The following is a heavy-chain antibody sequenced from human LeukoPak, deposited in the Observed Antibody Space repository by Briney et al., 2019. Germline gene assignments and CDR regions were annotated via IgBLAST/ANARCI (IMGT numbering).Heavy chain of an antibody. V-gene: IGHV3-11*01. J-gene: IGHJ4*02. CDR1: GFTFSDYY. CDR2: ISSSGSTI. CDR3: ASLWFGDQTGRSFDY. D-gene: IGHD3-10*01. Sequence: GGSLRLSCAASGFTFSDYYMSWIRQAPGKGLEWVSYISSSGSTIYYADSVKGRFTISRDNAKNSLYLQMNSLRAEDTAVYYCASLWFGDQTGRSFDYWGQGTLVTVSS.